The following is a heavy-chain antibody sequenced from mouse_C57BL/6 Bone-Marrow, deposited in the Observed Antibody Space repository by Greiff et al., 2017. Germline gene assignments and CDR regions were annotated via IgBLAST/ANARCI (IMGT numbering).Heavy chain of an antibody. D-gene: IGHD1-1*01. Sequence: QVQLQQSGAELARPGASVKLSCKASGYTFTSYGISWVKQRTGQGLEWIGEIYPRSGNTYYNEKFKGKDTPTADKSSSTAYMELRSLTSEDSAVYFCARGYYGSSPFAYWGQGTLVTVAA. V-gene: IGHV1-81*01. CDR2: IYPRSGNT. J-gene: IGHJ3*01. CDR1: GYTFTSYG. CDR3: ARGYYGSSPFAY.